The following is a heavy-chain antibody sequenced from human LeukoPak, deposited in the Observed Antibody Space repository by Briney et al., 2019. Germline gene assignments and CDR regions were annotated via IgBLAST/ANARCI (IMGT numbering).Heavy chain of an antibody. D-gene: IGHD3-3*01. J-gene: IGHJ5*02. CDR3: ARTLITRRYYDFWSGPTNWFDP. CDR1: GFTFSSYA. Sequence: GRSLRPSCAASGFTFSSYAMHWVRQAPGKGLEWVAVISYDGSNKYYADSVKGRFTISRDNSKNTLYLQMNSLRAEDTAVYYCARTLITRRYYDFWSGPTNWFDPWGQGTLVTVSS. CDR2: ISYDGSNK. V-gene: IGHV3-30-3*01.